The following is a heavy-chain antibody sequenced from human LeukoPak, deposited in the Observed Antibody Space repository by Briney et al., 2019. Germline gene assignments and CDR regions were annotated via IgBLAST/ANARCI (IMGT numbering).Heavy chain of an antibody. CDR3: AKYRTAWGPPYALDV. CDR1: GFTFSTYA. CDR2: ITVSGGTT. V-gene: IGHV3-23*01. D-gene: IGHD1-14*01. Sequence: GGSLRLSCAASGFTFSTYAMTWVRQAPGKGLERVSGITVSGGTTYYTDSVKGRFTISRDNSKNTLYLQMNSLRAEDTAVYYCAKYRTAWGPPYALDVWGQGTTVTVSS. J-gene: IGHJ6*02.